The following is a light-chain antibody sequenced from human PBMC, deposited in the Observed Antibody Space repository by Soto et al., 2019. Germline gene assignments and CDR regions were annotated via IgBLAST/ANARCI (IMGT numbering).Light chain of an antibody. CDR1: SGSVSTSFY. CDR2: NTN. V-gene: IGLV8-61*01. Sequence: QTVVTQEPSFSVSPGGTVTLTCGLSSGSVSTSFYPSWYQQTPGQAPRTLVYNTNTRSSGVPDRFSGSILGNKAALTITGAQADDECDYYCVLYMGSGTVVFGGGTKLTVL. J-gene: IGLJ2*01. CDR3: VLYMGSGTVV.